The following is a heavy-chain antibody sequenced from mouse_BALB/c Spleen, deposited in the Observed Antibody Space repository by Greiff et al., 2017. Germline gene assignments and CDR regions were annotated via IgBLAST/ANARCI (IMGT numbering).Heavy chain of an antibody. D-gene: IGHD3-2*01. CDR2: ISSGGSYT. V-gene: IGHV5-6-4*01. CDR3: TRVLDSSGGYYFDN. J-gene: IGHJ2*01. Sequence: EVKLVESGGGLVKPGGSLKLSCAASGFTFSSYTMSWVRQTPEKRLEWVATISSGGSYTYYPDSVKGRFTISRDNAKNTLYLQMSSLKSEDTAMYYCTRVLDSSGGYYFDNRGQGTTLTVSS. CDR1: GFTFSSYT.